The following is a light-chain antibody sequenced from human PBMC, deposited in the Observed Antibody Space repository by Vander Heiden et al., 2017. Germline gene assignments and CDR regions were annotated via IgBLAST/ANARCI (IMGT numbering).Light chain of an antibody. CDR1: SSNIGSNT. CDR3: ATWDDSLNGCV. V-gene: IGLV1-44*01. CDR2: TNN. Sequence: QSVLTQPPSASGAPGQKVTISCSGSSSNIGSNTVTWYKQFPGTAPKLLMYTNNQRPAGVPDRFSGSKSGTSVSLAISGLQSEDEADYYCATWDDSLNGCVFGTGTRVTVL. J-gene: IGLJ1*01.